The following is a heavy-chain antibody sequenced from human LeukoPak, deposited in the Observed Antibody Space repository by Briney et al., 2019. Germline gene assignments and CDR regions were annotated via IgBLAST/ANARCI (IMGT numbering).Heavy chain of an antibody. J-gene: IGHJ4*02. CDR3: ASSGYFKYFDY. D-gene: IGHD3-22*01. CDR2: INHSGST. Sequence: SGTLSLTCAVYGGSFSGYYWSWIRQPPGKGLEWIGEINHSGSTNYNPSLKSRVTISVDTSKNQFSLKLSSVTAAETAVYYCASSGYFKYFDYWGQGTLVTVSS. V-gene: IGHV4-34*01. CDR1: GGSFSGYY.